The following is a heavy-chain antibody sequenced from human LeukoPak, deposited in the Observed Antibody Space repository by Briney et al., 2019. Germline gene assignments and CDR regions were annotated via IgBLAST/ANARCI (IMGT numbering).Heavy chain of an antibody. CDR2: VFYTGNT. V-gene: IGHV4-39*07. J-gene: IGHJ5*02. CDR3: ARVNSSSRRWFDP. D-gene: IGHD6-6*01. CDR1: GGSISTTAYY. Sequence: SETLSLTCTVSGGSISTTAYYWGWIRQPPGKGLEWIGSVFYTGNTFYNPSLQSRVTLSVDTSKNQFSLKLSSVTAADTAVYYCARVNSSSRRWFDPWGQGTLVTVSS.